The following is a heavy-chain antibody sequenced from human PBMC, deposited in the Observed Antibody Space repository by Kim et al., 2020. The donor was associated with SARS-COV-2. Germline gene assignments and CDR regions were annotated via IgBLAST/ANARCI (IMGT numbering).Heavy chain of an antibody. V-gene: IGHV4-34*01. D-gene: IGHD2-15*01. Sequence: KYNPSLKSRITMSVDTSRNQFSLKVTSVTAADTGVYYCASQSAAAGWLDYWGQGTLVTVSS. J-gene: IGHJ4*02. CDR3: ASQSAAAGWLDY.